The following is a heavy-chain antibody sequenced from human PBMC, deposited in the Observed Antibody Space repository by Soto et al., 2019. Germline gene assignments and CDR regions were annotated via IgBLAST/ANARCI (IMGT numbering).Heavy chain of an antibody. Sequence: ASVKVSCKASGDTFTSYGISWVRQAPGQGLEWMGWISAYNGNTNYAQKLQGRVTMTTDTSTSTAYMELRSLRSDDTAVYYCARGIAAARVGWFEPWGQGTLVTVSS. V-gene: IGHV1-18*01. CDR3: ARGIAAARVGWFEP. D-gene: IGHD6-13*01. CDR1: GDTFTSYG. J-gene: IGHJ5*02. CDR2: ISAYNGNT.